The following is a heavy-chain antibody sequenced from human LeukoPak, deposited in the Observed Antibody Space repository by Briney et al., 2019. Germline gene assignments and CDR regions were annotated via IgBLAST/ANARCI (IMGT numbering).Heavy chain of an antibody. CDR1: GFTFDDYA. J-gene: IGHJ4*02. CDR3: AKDSLRYYDSSGSTYYFDY. D-gene: IGHD3-22*01. CDR2: ISWNSGSI. V-gene: IGHV3-9*03. Sequence: GGSLRLSCAASGFTFDDYAMHWVRQAPGKGLEWVSGISWNSGSISYADSVKGRFTISRDNAKNSLYLQMNSLRAEDMALYYCAKDSLRYYDSSGSTYYFDYWGQGTLVTVSS.